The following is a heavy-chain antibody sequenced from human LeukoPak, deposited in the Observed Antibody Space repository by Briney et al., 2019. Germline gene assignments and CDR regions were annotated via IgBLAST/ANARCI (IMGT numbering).Heavy chain of an antibody. V-gene: IGHV3-23*01. CDR2: ISGSGGST. J-gene: IGHJ4*02. Sequence: PGGSLRLSCAASGFTFSSCAMSWVRQAPGKGLEWVSAISGSGGSTYYADSVKGRFTISRDNSKNTLYLQMNSLRAEDTAVYYCAKYQNEYSSVWDHRRDYKYFDYWGQGTLVTVSS. CDR3: AKYQNEYSSVWDHRRDYKYFDY. D-gene: IGHD6-19*01. CDR1: GFTFSSCA.